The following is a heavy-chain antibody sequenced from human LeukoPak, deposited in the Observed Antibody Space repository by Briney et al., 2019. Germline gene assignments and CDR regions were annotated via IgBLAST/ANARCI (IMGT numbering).Heavy chain of an antibody. CDR1: GGSISSSSYY. D-gene: IGHD2-2*02. Sequence: SETLSLTCTVSGGSISSSSYYWGWLRQPPGKELEGIGSIYYSGSTYYNPSLKSRVTISVDTSKNQFSLKLSSVTAADTAVYYCARVVPAAILGGYNWFDPWGQGTLVTVSS. J-gene: IGHJ5*02. V-gene: IGHV4-39*07. CDR2: IYYSGST. CDR3: ARVVPAAILGGYNWFDP.